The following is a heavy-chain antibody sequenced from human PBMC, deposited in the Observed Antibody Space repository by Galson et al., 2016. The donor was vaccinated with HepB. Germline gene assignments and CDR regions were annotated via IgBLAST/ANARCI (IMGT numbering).Heavy chain of an antibody. CDR2: IYPGDSDT. J-gene: IGHJ6*02. CDR3: ASGNFWSSYSRYSDTMDV. D-gene: IGHD3-3*01. Sequence: QSGAEVKEPGDSLKISCRGSGYIFTNYWIAWARQMPGKGLEWMGIIYPGDSDTRYSPSFQGQVTISADKSTTTAYLRWSRLKDSDTALYYCASGNFWSSYSRYSDTMDVWGQGTTVTVSS. V-gene: IGHV5-51*01. CDR1: GYIFTNYW.